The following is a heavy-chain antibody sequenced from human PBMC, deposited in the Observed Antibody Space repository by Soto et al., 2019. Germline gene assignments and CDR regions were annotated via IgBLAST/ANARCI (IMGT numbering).Heavy chain of an antibody. Sequence: EVQLLESGGGLVQPGGSLRLSCAASGFTFSSYAMSWVRQAPGKGLEWVSAISNIGGSTYYADSVKGRFTISRDNSKNSLYLQMNSLRAEDTAVYYCAKPRYNWNFDACDIWGQGTMVTVSS. J-gene: IGHJ3*02. CDR3: AKPRYNWNFDACDI. CDR2: ISNIGGST. V-gene: IGHV3-23*01. CDR1: GFTFSSYA. D-gene: IGHD1-1*01.